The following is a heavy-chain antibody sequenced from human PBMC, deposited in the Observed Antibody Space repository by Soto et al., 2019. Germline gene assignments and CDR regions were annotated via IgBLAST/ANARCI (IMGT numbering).Heavy chain of an antibody. CDR1: GFTFSRYW. CDR3: ARGWPAVGASDVFDN. Sequence: GGSLRLSCAASGFTFSRYWMHRVRQVPGKGLVWVSRIHGDGSDTSYADSVRGRFTISRDNAKNTLHLQMNNLKVEDTAVYYCARGWPAVGASDVFDNWGQGTMVTVSS. J-gene: IGHJ3*02. V-gene: IGHV3-74*01. D-gene: IGHD6-19*01. CDR2: IHGDGSDT.